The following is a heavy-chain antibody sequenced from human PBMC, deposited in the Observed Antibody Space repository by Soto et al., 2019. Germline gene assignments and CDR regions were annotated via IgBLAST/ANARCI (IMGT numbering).Heavy chain of an antibody. V-gene: IGHV4-38-2*01. CDR2: IYHSGST. CDR3: ARAHGDYYFDC. J-gene: IGHJ4*02. Sequence: PSETLSLTCAVSGYSISSAYYWGWIRQPPGKGLEWIGSIYHSGSTYYNPSLKSRVTISIDTSKNQFSLKLSSVTAADTAVYYCARAHGDYYFDCWGQGTLVTVSS. D-gene: IGHD4-17*01. CDR1: GYSISSAYY.